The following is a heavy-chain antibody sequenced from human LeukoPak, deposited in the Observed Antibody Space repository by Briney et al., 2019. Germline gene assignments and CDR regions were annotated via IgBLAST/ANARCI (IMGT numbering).Heavy chain of an antibody. CDR3: ARDHIVGATNFDD. Sequence: GGSLRLSCAASGFTFSSYWMSWVRQAPGKGLEWVANIKQDGSEKYYVDSVKRRFTISRDNAKNSLYLQMNSLRAEDTAVYYCARDHIVGATNFDDWGQGTLVTVSS. CDR2: IKQDGSEK. J-gene: IGHJ4*02. V-gene: IGHV3-7*05. D-gene: IGHD1-26*01. CDR1: GFTFSSYW.